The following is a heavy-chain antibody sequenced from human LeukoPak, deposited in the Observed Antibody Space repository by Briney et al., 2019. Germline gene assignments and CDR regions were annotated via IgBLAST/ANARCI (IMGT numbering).Heavy chain of an antibody. CDR1: EYTFTDYY. D-gene: IGHD6-13*01. CDR3: ATVGASAGAPFDY. CDR2: INPNSGGT. J-gene: IGHJ4*02. Sequence: GASVKVSCKPFEYTFTDYYMHWVRQAPGQGLEWMGWINPNSGGTNYAQKFQGRVTITADISTRTAYMELSSLRSEDTAVYYCATVGASAGAPFDYWGQGTLVTVSS. V-gene: IGHV1-2*02.